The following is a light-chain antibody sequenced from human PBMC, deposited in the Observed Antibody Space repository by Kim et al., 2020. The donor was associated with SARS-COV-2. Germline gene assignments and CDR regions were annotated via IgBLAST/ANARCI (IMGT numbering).Light chain of an antibody. Sequence: ELTQPPSASGTPGQRVTISCSGSSSNIGSNTVNWYQQLPGTAPKLLIYSNNQRPSGVPDRFSGSKSGTSASLAISGLQSEDEADYYCSAWDDSLNGVVFGGGTQLTVL. J-gene: IGLJ2*01. V-gene: IGLV1-44*01. CDR1: SSNIGSNT. CDR2: SNN. CDR3: SAWDDSLNGVV.